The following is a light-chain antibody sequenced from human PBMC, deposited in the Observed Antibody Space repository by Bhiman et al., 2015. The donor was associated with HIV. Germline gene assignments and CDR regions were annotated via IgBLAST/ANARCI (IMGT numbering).Light chain of an antibody. CDR1: SSDVGGYKH. V-gene: IGLV2-14*03. Sequence: QSALTQPASVSGSPGQSITISCTGTSSDVGGYKHVSWYQQHPGKAPKLMIYDVTKRPSGVSNRFSGSKSGNTASLTISGLQAEDEADYYCSSYSSSNTFVIFGGGTMLTVL. CDR2: DVT. CDR3: SSYSSSNTFVI. J-gene: IGLJ2*01.